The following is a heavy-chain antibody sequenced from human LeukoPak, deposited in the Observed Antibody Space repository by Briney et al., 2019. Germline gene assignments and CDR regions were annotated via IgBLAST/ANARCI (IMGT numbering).Heavy chain of an antibody. Sequence: RGGSVTLLCTAWVHTFTGSHTRCARHAPGEGLEWVSVVGSSGANSYYTDSVTGRFTISRDNSKHTLSLQMNSLRAEDTAIYYCARDMQLSTWGLGTMVTVSS. V-gene: IGHV3-23*01. CDR2: VGSSGANS. J-gene: IGHJ3*01. D-gene: IGHD3-16*02. CDR1: VHTFTGSH. CDR3: ARDMQLST.